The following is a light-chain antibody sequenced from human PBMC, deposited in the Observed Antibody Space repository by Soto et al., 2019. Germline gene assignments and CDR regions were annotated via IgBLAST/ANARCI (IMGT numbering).Light chain of an antibody. Sequence: QSVLTQPCSVSGSPGQSVTISCTGTSSDVGGYNYVSWYQQHAGKAPKLMIYDVSKRPSGGPDRFSGSKSGNTASLTISGLQAEDEADYYCCSYAGSYTSLYVFGTGTKVTVL. V-gene: IGLV2-11*01. CDR3: CSYAGSYTSLYV. CDR1: SSDVGGYNY. CDR2: DVS. J-gene: IGLJ1*01.